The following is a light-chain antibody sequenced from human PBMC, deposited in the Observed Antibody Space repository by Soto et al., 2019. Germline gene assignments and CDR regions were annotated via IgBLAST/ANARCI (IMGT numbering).Light chain of an antibody. V-gene: IGKV1-5*03. CDR3: QQYKSYWT. CDR1: QSISSW. J-gene: IGKJ1*01. Sequence: IQMTQSPSSLSASVGDRVTITCRASQSISSWLARYQQKPGRAPKLLIFKASSLGSGVPSRFSGSGSGTEFTLTISSLQPDDFATYYCQQYKSYWTFGQGTKVDIK. CDR2: KAS.